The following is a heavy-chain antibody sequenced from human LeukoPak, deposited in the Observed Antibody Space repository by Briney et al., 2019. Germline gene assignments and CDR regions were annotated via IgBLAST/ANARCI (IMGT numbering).Heavy chain of an antibody. J-gene: IGHJ3*02. CDR2: ITGDGGYT. D-gene: IGHD2-8*01. V-gene: IGHV3-64*01. CDR1: GFTFSTYV. CDR3: ARVSTNDRRNAFDI. Sequence: GGSLRLSCAASGFTFSTYVMQWVRQAPGKGLEYVSAITGDGGYTYYANSVKGRFTISRDNSKKTLYLQMGSLRVDDMAVYYCARVSTNDRRNAFDIWGQGTMVTVSS.